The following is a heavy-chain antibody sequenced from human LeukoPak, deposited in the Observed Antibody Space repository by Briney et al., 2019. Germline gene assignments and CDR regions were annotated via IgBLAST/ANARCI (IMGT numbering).Heavy chain of an antibody. J-gene: IGHJ4*02. CDR3: ASQEAGC. Sequence: GRSLRLSRAASGFTFDDYAMHWVRQAPGKGLEWVSGISWNSGSIGYADSVKGRFTISRDNAKNSLYLQMNSLRAEDTALYYCASQEAGCWGQGTLVTVSS. D-gene: IGHD3-10*01. CDR1: GFTFDDYA. CDR2: ISWNSGSI. V-gene: IGHV3-9*01.